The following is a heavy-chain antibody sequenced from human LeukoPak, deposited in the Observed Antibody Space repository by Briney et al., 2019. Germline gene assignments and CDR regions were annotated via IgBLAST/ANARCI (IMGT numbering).Heavy chain of an antibody. CDR2: ISAYNGNT. D-gene: IGHD3-10*01. V-gene: IGHV1-18*04. CDR3: ARGGEIWFGDADFPRFDY. CDR1: GYTFTSYG. Sequence: ASVKVSCKASGYTFTSYGISGVRQAPGQGLEWMGWISAYNGNTNYAQKLQGRVTMTTDTSTSTAYMELRSLRSDDTAVYYCARGGEIWFGDADFPRFDYWGQGTLVTVSS. J-gene: IGHJ4*02.